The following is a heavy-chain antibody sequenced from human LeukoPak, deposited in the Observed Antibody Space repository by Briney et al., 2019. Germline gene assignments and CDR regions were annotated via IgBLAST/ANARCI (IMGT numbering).Heavy chain of an antibody. Sequence: SGPALVKPTQTLTLTCTFSGFSLSTTGMSVSWIRQPPGKALEWLARIDWDDATYYSTSLKTRLTFSGDTSKNQVVLTLTNMDPVDTATYYCARSYSSGWIIRGTFDYWGQGSLVTVSS. J-gene: IGHJ4*02. D-gene: IGHD6-19*01. CDR1: GFSLSTTGMS. V-gene: IGHV2-70*11. CDR2: IDWDDAT. CDR3: ARSYSSGWIIRGTFDY.